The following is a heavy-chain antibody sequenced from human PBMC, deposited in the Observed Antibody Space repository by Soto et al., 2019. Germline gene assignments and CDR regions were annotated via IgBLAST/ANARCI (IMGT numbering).Heavy chain of an antibody. J-gene: IGHJ4*02. CDR2: IYHSGST. CDR1: GYSISSGYY. V-gene: IGHV4-38-2*01. Sequence: SETLSLTCAVSGYSISSGYYWGWIRQPPGKGLEWIGSIYHSGSTYYNLSLKSRVTISVDTSKNQFSLKLSSVTAADTAVYYCARVGYDFWSGYYTSYFDYWGQGTLVTVSS. CDR3: ARVGYDFWSGYYTSYFDY. D-gene: IGHD3-3*01.